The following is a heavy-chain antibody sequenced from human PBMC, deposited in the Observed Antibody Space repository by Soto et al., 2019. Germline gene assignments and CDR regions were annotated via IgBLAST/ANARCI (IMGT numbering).Heavy chain of an antibody. CDR1: GGSISSYY. D-gene: IGHD2-21*02. J-gene: IGHJ4*02. Sequence: PSETLSLTCTVSGGSISSYYWSWIRQPPGKGLEWIGEINHSGSTNYNPSLKSRVTISVDTSKNQFSLKLSSVTAADTAVYYCARGRRGGGNSGRPYFDYWGQGTLVTVSS. CDR3: ARGRRGGGNSGRPYFDY. CDR2: INHSGST. V-gene: IGHV4-34*01.